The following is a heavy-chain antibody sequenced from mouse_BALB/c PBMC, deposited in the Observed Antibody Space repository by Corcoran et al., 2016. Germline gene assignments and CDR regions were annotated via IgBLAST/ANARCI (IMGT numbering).Heavy chain of an antibody. Sequence: QILLVQSAPELMKPGETVKISCKASGYTFTNNGMIGVWQAPGKGLKWMGWINTYTGEPTYADDFKGRFAFSLEASASTAYLQINNLKKEDTATYLCARAADAMDYWGQGTSVTVS. CDR1: GYTFTNNG. J-gene: IGHJ4*01. V-gene: IGHV9-3-1*01. CDR2: INTYTGEP. CDR3: ARAADAMDY.